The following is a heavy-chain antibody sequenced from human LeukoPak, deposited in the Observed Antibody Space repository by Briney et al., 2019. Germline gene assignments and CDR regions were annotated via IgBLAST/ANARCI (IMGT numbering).Heavy chain of an antibody. V-gene: IGHV3-30-3*01. D-gene: IGHD6-19*01. CDR1: GFTFSSYA. CDR3: ASAVAGNTLLDF. J-gene: IGHJ4*02. Sequence: GGSLRLSCAASGFTFSSYALHWVRQAPGKGLEWVGLISYDGTNKYYADSVKGRFTISRDSSKNTLYLQMNSLRTEDTAVYYCASAVAGNTLLDFWGQGTLVTVSS. CDR2: ISYDGTNK.